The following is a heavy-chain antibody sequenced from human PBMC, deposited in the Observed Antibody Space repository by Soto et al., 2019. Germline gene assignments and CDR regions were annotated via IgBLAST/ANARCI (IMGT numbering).Heavy chain of an antibody. Sequence: QVQLVQSGAEVKKPGASVKVSCKASGYTFTSYAMHWARQAPGQRLEWMGWINAGNGNTKYSQKFQGRVTITRDTSASTAYMELSSLRSEDTAVYYCARGAAAGTTDWFDPWGQGTLVTVSS. CDR3: ARGAAAGTTDWFDP. J-gene: IGHJ5*02. CDR2: INAGNGNT. V-gene: IGHV1-3*01. D-gene: IGHD6-13*01. CDR1: GYTFTSYA.